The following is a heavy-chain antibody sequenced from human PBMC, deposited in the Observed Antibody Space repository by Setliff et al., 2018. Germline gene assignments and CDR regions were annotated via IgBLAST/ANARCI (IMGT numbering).Heavy chain of an antibody. V-gene: IGHV4-34*01. Sequence: PSETLSLTCAVYGGTFSDYYWSWIRQPPGKGLEWIGEINHSGSTKSNPSLKSRVTISIDTSKDQFSLRLSSVTAADTAVYYCASPPSYYDSSGYYYLAYWGQGTLVTVSS. CDR2: INHSGST. D-gene: IGHD3-22*01. CDR1: GGTFSDYY. CDR3: ASPPSYYDSSGYYYLAY. J-gene: IGHJ4*02.